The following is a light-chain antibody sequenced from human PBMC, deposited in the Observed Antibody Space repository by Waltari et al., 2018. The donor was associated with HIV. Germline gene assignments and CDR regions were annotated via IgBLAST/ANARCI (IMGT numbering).Light chain of an antibody. J-gene: IGLJ3*02. CDR2: QDN. Sequence: SYEVTQPPSVAVSPGQTATTTCSGYDLGDKYTCWYQQKPGQSPLLVIYQDNKRPSGIPERFSGSSSGHTATLTISGTLPMDEADYYCQAWGSTTSGVFGRGTRLTVL. CDR1: DLGDKY. V-gene: IGLV3-1*01. CDR3: QAWGSTTSGV.